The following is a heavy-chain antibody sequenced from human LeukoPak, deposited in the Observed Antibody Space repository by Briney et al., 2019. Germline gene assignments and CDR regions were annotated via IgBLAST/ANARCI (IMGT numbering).Heavy chain of an antibody. CDR2: IKQDGSGK. D-gene: IGHD4-23*01. CDR3: AKGLRWCDN. V-gene: IGHV3-7*04. CDR1: GITFSTSW. Sequence: GGSLRLSCAASGITFSTSWMSWVRQAPGKGLEWVANIKQDGSGKYYVDSVKGRFTISRDNAKNSLYLQMNSLTAEDTAVYYCAKGLRWCDNWGQGTLVTVSS. J-gene: IGHJ4*02.